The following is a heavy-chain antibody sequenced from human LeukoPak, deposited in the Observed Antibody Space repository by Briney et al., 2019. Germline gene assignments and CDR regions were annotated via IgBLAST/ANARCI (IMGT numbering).Heavy chain of an antibody. J-gene: IGHJ3*02. Sequence: GGSLRLSCVASGFMFSSYGMNWVRQAPGKGLVWVSRINSDGSSTSYADSVKGRFTISRDNAKNTLFLQMNSLRAEDTAVYYCARGPGAFDIWGQGTMVTVAS. V-gene: IGHV3-74*01. CDR2: INSDGSST. D-gene: IGHD2-2*01. CDR1: GFMFSSYG. CDR3: ARGPGAFDI.